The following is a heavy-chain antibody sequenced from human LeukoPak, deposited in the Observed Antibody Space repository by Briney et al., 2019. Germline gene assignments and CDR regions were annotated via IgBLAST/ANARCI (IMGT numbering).Heavy chain of an antibody. V-gene: IGHV5-51*01. CDR3: ARRGPDSTLDY. Sequence: GESLKISCKGSRYIFTNFWIVWVRQMPGKGLEWMGIIYPGDSDTRYSPSFQGQVTISADKSISTAYLQWSSLKASDTAMYYCARRGPDSTLDYWGQGTLVTVSS. CDR1: RYIFTNFW. D-gene: IGHD6-13*01. J-gene: IGHJ4*02. CDR2: IYPGDSDT.